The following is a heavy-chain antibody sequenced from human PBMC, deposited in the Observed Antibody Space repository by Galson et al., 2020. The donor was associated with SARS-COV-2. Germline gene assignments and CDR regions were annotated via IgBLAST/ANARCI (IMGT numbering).Heavy chain of an antibody. D-gene: IGHD3-3*01. J-gene: IGHJ3*01. V-gene: IGHV3-7*01. CDR2: MKPDGSQQ. CDR3: AKYDVGLL. Sequence: GESLKISCVGSGFTISRFWMNWVRQAPGKGLEWVANMKPDGSQQQYMDSVKGRFVISRDNAQNSVYLQMNGLRAEDTAVYYCAKYDVGLLWGQGTMVTVSS. CDR1: GFTISRFW.